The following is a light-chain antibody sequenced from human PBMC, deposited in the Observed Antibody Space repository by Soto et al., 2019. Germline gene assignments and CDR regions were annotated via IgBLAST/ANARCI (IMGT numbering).Light chain of an antibody. Sequence: ETVLTQSPGTLSFSPGGRATLSCRASQSISSGYLAWYQQRPGQAPRLLISGASNRATGIPDRFSGSGSGTDFTLTISRLEPEDFAVYYCQQYGGSPLVTFGGGTKVEIK. CDR1: QSISSGY. CDR2: GAS. J-gene: IGKJ4*01. CDR3: QQYGGSPLVT. V-gene: IGKV3-20*01.